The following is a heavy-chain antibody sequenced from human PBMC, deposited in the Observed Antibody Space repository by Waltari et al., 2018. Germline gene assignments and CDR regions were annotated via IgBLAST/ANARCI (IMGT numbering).Heavy chain of an antibody. CDR1: GGSISSYY. J-gene: IGHJ3*01. CDR2: IYYSGST. CDR3: ARSSYGDLDAFDV. D-gene: IGHD4-17*01. Sequence: QVQLQESGPGLVKPSETLSLTCTVSGGSISSYYWSWIRQPPGKGLEWIGYIYYSGSTNYNPSLKSRVTISVDTSKNQFSLKLSSVTAAHTAVYYCARSSYGDLDAFDVWGQGTMVTVSS. V-gene: IGHV4-59*01.